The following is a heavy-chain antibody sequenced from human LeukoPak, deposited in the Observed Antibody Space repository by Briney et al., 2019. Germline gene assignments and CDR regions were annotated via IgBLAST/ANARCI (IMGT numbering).Heavy chain of an antibody. D-gene: IGHD3-22*01. CDR2: ISVYSGET. Sequence: ASVKVSYKASGYIFTIYSISWVRQAPGQGLEWMGWISVYSGETDYAQKLQGRVTMTTDTSTSTAYMELRSLRSDDTAVYYCAREGDYDSSGWHWGQGTLVTVSS. CDR1: GYIFTIYS. V-gene: IGHV1-18*04. CDR3: AREGDYDSSGWH. J-gene: IGHJ4*02.